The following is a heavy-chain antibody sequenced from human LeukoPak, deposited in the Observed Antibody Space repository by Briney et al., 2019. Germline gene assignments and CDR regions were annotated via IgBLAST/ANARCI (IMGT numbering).Heavy chain of an antibody. J-gene: IGHJ4*02. D-gene: IGHD3-10*01. CDR1: GFTFSSYW. CDR3: VRAVASNYGNFNY. CDR2: ISTDGRIT. V-gene: IGHV3-74*01. Sequence: GSLRLSCAASGFTFSSYWMQWVRQAPGEGLVWVSRISTDGRITDYADSVKGRFTISRDNAKNTLDLQMNSLRVEDTAVYYCVRAVASNYGNFNYWGQGPLFPVSS.